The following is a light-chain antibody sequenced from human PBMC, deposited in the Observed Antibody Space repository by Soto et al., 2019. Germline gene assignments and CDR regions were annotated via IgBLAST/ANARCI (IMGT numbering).Light chain of an antibody. J-gene: IGKJ1*01. CDR3: QQDNSYPWT. CDR2: KAS. V-gene: IGKV1-5*03. Sequence: DIQMTQSPSTLSASVGDRVTITCRASQNLNNWLAWFQQKQGKAPTLLIYKASGLESGVPSRFRGSGSGTDFTLTISSLQPDDFSTYDCQQDNSYPWTVGQGTKVEIK. CDR1: QNLNNW.